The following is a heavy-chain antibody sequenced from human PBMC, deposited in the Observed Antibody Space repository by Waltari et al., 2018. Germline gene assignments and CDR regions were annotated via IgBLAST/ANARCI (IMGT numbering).Heavy chain of an antibody. J-gene: IGHJ4*02. Sequence: EVQLLESGGGLVQPGGSLRLSCAASGFTFSSYAMSWVRHAPGKGLEWVSAISGSGGSTYYADSVKGRSTISRDNSKNTLYLQMNSLRAEDTAVYYCAKDDRPSIVVVVAATVDYWGQGTLVTVSS. CDR1: GFTFSSYA. V-gene: IGHV3-23*01. CDR2: ISGSGGST. D-gene: IGHD2-15*01. CDR3: AKDDRPSIVVVVAATVDY.